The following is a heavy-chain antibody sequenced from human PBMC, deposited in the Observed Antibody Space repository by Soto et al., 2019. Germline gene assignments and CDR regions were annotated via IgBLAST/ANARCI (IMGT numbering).Heavy chain of an antibody. Sequence: EVQLVESGGGLXXXGGSXXXSCAASGFTFSSYWMSWVRQAPGKGLEWVANIKEDGSEKYYVDSVKGRFTISRDNAKNSLYLQMNSLRAEDTAVYYCARATGADKEDYWGQGTLVTVSS. D-gene: IGHD3-10*01. CDR3: ARATGADKEDY. V-gene: IGHV3-7*04. CDR1: GFTFSSYW. CDR2: IKEDGSEK. J-gene: IGHJ4*02.